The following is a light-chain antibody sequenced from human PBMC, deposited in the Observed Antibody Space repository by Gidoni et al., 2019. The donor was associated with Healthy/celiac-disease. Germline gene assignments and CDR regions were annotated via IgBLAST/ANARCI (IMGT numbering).Light chain of an antibody. Sequence: DLVMTQSPDSLAVSLGERATINCKSSQSVLYSSNNKNYLAWYQQKPGQPPKLLIYWASTRESGVPDRFSGSGSGTDFTLTISSLQAEDVAVYYCQQYYSTPLTFGGGTKMEIK. V-gene: IGKV4-1*01. CDR3: QQYYSTPLT. J-gene: IGKJ4*01. CDR2: WAS. CDR1: QSVLYSSNNKNY.